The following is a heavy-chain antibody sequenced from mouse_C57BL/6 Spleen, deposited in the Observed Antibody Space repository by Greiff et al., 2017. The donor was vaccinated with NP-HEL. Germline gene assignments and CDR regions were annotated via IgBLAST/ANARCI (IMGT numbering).Heavy chain of an antibody. CDR3: ARESNYYGSSYRFAY. CDR1: GFTFSDFY. J-gene: IGHJ3*01. Sequence: EVKLVESGGGLVQSGRSLRLSCATSGFTFSDFYMEWVRQAPGKGLEWIAASRNKANDYTTEYSAFVKGRFIVSRDTSQSILYLQMNALRAEDTAMYYCARESNYYGSSYRFAYWGQGTLVTVSA. D-gene: IGHD1-1*01. V-gene: IGHV7-1*01. CDR2: SRNKANDYTT.